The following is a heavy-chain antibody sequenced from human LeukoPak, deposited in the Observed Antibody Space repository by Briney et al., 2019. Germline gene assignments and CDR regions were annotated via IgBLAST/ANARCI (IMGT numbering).Heavy chain of an antibody. D-gene: IGHD3-3*01. V-gene: IGHV1-2*02. CDR3: ARVSYDFWSGYQN. CDR1: GYTFTGYY. Sequence: ASVKVSCKASGYTFTGYYMHWVRQAPGQGLEWMGWINPNSGGTNYAQKFQGRVTMTRDTSISTAYMELSRLRSDDTAVYYCARVSYDFWSGYQNWGQGTLVTVSS. CDR2: INPNSGGT. J-gene: IGHJ4*02.